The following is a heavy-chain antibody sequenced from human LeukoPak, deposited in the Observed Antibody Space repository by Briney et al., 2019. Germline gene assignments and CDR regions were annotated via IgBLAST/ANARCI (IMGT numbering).Heavy chain of an antibody. J-gene: IGHJ4*02. CDR2: INPNSGGT. V-gene: IGHV1-2*02. CDR3: ARAGYDSSGSDTIDY. CDR1: GYSLTGYY. D-gene: IGHD3-22*01. Sequence: ASVKVSCKASGYSLTGYYMHWVRQAPGQGLEWMGWINPNSGGTNYAQKFQGRVTMTRDTSISTAYMELSRLRSDDTAVYYCARAGYDSSGSDTIDYWGQGTLVTVSS.